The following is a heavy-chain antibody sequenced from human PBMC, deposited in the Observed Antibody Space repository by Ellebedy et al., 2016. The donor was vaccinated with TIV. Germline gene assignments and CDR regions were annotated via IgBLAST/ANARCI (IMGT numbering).Heavy chain of an antibody. V-gene: IGHV1-69*13. J-gene: IGHJ4*02. D-gene: IGHD1-26*01. Sequence: AASVKVSCKASGGTFSNYVIDWVRRAPGQGLEWMGRIIPIVGTANYAQKFQGRVTITAVHSTSTAYMELISLTSHDTAIYYCVRAPSVGATGYFDYWGQGTLVTVSS. CDR1: GGTFSNYV. CDR2: IIPIVGTA. CDR3: VRAPSVGATGYFDY.